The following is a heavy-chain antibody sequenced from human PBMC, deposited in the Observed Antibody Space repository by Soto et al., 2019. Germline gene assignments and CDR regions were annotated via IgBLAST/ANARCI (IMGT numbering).Heavy chain of an antibody. V-gene: IGHV6-1*01. CDR3: ARDNPLYCSGGGCFLTGPLYGMDV. CDR2: TYYRSKWYN. J-gene: IGHJ6*02. Sequence: SQTLSLTCAISGDSVSSNSAAWNWIRQSPSRGLEWLGRTYYRSKWYNDYAVSVKSRITINPDTSKNQFSLQLNSVTPEDTAVYYCARDNPLYCSGGGCFLTGPLYGMDVRGQGTTVTVSS. CDR1: GDSVSSNSAA. D-gene: IGHD2-15*01.